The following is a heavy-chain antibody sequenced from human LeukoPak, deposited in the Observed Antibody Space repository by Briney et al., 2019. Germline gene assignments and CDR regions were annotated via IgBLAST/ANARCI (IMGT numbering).Heavy chain of an antibody. CDR2: ISGSGSNT. CDR1: GFTFSKYA. V-gene: IGHV3-23*01. J-gene: IGHJ4*02. D-gene: IGHD2-15*01. CDR3: VKDLCSGGSCYLFDS. Sequence: GGSLRLSCAASGFTFSKYAMNWVRQAPGKGLEWVSGISGSGSNTNYADSVKGRFTISRDNPKNTLYLQMNSLRAEDTAVYYCVKDLCSGGSCYLFDSWGRGTLVTVSS.